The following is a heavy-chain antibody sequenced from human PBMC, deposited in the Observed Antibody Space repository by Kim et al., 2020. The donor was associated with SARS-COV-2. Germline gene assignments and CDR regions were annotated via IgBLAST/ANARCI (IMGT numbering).Heavy chain of an antibody. D-gene: IGHD2-2*01. CDR2: INHSGST. CDR1: GGSFSSYY. CDR3: ARGPLVSGSSRTDY. Sequence: SETLSLTCAVYGGSFSSYYWSWIRQPPGKGLEWIGEINHSGSTNYNPSLKSRVTISVDTSKNQFSLKLSSVTAADTAVYYCARGPLVSGSSRTDYWGQGTLVTVSS. J-gene: IGHJ4*02. V-gene: IGHV4-34*01.